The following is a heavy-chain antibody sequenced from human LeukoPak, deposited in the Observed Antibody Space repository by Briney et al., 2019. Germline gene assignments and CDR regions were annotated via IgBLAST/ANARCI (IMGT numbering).Heavy chain of an antibody. CDR1: RGTFSSYA. J-gene: IGHJ4*02. CDR2: MFSIFGTA. Sequence: SVNVSCKASRGTFSSYAISWVRQAPGQGLEWMGGMFSIFGTANYAQKFQGRVTITADETTSTAFLELSSRRSEAAAEYYCARAGRAVAGLGIDYWGQGTLVTVSS. CDR3: ARAGRAVAGLGIDY. D-gene: IGHD6-19*01. V-gene: IGHV1-69*13.